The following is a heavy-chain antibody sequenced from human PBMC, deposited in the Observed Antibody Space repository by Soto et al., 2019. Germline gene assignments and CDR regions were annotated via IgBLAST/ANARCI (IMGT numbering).Heavy chain of an antibody. D-gene: IGHD1-1*01. V-gene: IGHV1-2*02. J-gene: IGHJ6*02. CDR3: ARDGYPTTGTETGLYYYYGMDV. CDR1: GYTFTGYD. Sequence: ASVKVSCKASGYTFTGYDMHWVRQAPGQGREWMGWINPNSGGTNYAQKFQGRVTMTRDTSISTAYMELSRLRSDDTAVYYCARDGYPTTGTETGLYYYYGMDVWGQGTTVTVSS. CDR2: INPNSGGT.